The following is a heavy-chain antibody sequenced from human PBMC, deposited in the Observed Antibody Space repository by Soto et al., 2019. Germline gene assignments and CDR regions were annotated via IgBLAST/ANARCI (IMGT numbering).Heavy chain of an antibody. D-gene: IGHD2-2*01. CDR1: GGTFSSYA. V-gene: IGHV1-69*01. CDR2: IIPIFGTA. J-gene: IGHJ5*02. CDR3: SSTPVVVVPAATEGYWFDP. Sequence: QVQLVQSGAEVKKPGSSVKVSCKASGGTFSSYAISWVRQAPGHGLEWMGGIIPIFGTANYAQKFQGRVTITADEATSTTYMELSSLRSEDTAVYYCSSTPVVVVPAATEGYWFDPWGQGTLVTVSS.